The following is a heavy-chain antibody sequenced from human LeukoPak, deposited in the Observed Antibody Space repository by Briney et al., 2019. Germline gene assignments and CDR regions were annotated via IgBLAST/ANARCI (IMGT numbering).Heavy chain of an antibody. CDR3: AKDRFYYDSSGYYRLHFDY. CDR1: GFTFSSYA. J-gene: IGHJ4*02. CDR2: ISGSGGST. D-gene: IGHD3-22*01. Sequence: GGSLRLSCAASGFTFSSYAMSWVRQAPGKGLEWVSAISGSGGSTYYADSVKGRSTISRDNSKNTLYLQMNSLRAEDTAVYYCAKDRFYYDSSGYYRLHFDYWGQGTLVTVSS. V-gene: IGHV3-23*01.